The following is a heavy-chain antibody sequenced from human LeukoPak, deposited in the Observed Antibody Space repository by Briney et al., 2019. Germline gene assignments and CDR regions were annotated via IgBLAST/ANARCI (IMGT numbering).Heavy chain of an antibody. J-gene: IGHJ4*02. Sequence: SETLSLTCTVSGGSTSSSSYYWGWIRQPPGKGLEWIGSIYYSGSTYYNPSLKSRVTISVDTSKNQFSLKLSSVTAADTAVYYCASQKSVGASVFYFDYWGQGTLVTVSS. D-gene: IGHD1-26*01. CDR1: GGSTSSSSYY. CDR2: IYYSGST. V-gene: IGHV4-39*07. CDR3: ASQKSVGASVFYFDY.